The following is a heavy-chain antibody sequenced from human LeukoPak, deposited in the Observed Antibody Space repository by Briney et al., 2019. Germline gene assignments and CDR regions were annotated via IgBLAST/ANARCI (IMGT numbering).Heavy chain of an antibody. CDR2: INGDGSST. CDR1: GFTFSSYW. D-gene: IGHD5-12*01. V-gene: IGHV3-74*01. CDR3: AIGMVATSPFDY. J-gene: IGHJ4*02. Sequence: GGSLRLSCAASGFTFSSYWMHWVRQAPGKGLVWVSRINGDGSSTSYADSVKGRFTISRDNAKNTLYLQMNSLRAEDTAVYYCAIGMVATSPFDYWGQGTLVTVSS.